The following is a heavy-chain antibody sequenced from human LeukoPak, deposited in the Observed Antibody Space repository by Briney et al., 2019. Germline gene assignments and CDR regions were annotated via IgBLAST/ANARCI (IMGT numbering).Heavy chain of an antibody. J-gene: IGHJ4*02. Sequence: ASVKVSCKASGYTFTGYYMHWVRQAPGQGLEWMGWINPNSGGTNYAQKFQDRVTMTRDASISTAYMELSRLRSDDTAVYYCARASRRDGYNLVGYWGQGTLVTVSS. V-gene: IGHV1-2*02. CDR1: GYTFTGYY. D-gene: IGHD5-24*01. CDR2: INPNSGGT. CDR3: ARASRRDGYNLVGY.